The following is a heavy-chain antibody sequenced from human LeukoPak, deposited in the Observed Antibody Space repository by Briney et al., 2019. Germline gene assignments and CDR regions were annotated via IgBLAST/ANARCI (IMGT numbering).Heavy chain of an antibody. J-gene: IGHJ4*02. D-gene: IGHD3-10*01. V-gene: IGHV4-59*12. CDR3: ARRDRVLLWFGELLWGSYFDY. Sequence: PSETLSLTCTVSGGSISSYYWSWIRQPPGKGLEWIGYIYYSGSTNYNPSLKSRVTISVDTSKNQFSLKLSSVTAADTAVYYCARRDRVLLWFGELLWGSYFDYWGQGTLVTVSS. CDR2: IYYSGST. CDR1: GGSISSYY.